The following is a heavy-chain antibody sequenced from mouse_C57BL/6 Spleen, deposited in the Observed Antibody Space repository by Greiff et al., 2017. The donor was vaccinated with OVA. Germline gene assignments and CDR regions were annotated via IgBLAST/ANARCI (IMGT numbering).Heavy chain of an antibody. V-gene: IGHV5-9*01. CDR3: ARAYYGSYAMDD. CDR1: GFTFSSYT. Sequence: EVMLVESGGGLVKPGGSLKLSCAASGFTFSSYTMSWVRQTPEKRLEWVATISGGGGNTYYPDSVKGRFTISRDNAKNTLYLQMSSLRSEDTALYYCARAYYGSYAMDDWGQGTSVTVSS. J-gene: IGHJ4*01. CDR2: ISGGGGNT. D-gene: IGHD1-1*01.